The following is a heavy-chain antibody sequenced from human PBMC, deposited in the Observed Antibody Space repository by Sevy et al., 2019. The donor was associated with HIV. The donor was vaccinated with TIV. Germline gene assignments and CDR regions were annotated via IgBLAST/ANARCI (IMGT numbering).Heavy chain of an antibody. CDR2: ISSSSSSI. CDR3: ARDWDGPPWY. D-gene: IGHD1-26*01. CDR1: GFTFSSYS. V-gene: IGHV3-48*01. Sequence: GGSLRLSCAASGFTFSSYSMNWVRQAPGKGLEWVSYISSSSSSISYIDSVKGRFTVSRDNVKNSLFLQMNSLRAEDTAVYYCARDWDGPPWYWGQGTLVTVSS. J-gene: IGHJ4*02.